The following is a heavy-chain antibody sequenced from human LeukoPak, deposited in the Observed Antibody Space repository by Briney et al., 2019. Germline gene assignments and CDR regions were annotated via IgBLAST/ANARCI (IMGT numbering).Heavy chain of an antibody. D-gene: IGHD2-15*01. CDR3: AIHRPGYCSGGSCYSRYYYGMDV. CDR2: ISGSGGST. J-gene: IGHJ6*02. V-gene: IGHV3-23*01. CDR1: GFTFSSYA. Sequence: GGSLRLSCAASGFTFSSYAMSWVRQAPGKGLEWVSAISGSGGSTYYADSVKGRFTSSRDNSKNTLYLQMNSLRAEDTAVYYCAIHRPGYCSGGSCYSRYYYGMDVWGQGTAVTVSS.